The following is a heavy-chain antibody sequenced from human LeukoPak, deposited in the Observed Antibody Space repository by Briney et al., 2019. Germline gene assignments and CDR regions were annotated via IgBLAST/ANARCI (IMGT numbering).Heavy chain of an antibody. Sequence: SVKVSCKASGGTFSSYAISWVRQAPGQGLEWMGGIIPIFGTANYAQKFQGRVTITADESTSTAYMELSSLRSKDTAVYYCARVATRFGIAAYWGQGTLVTVSS. D-gene: IGHD3-10*01. CDR1: GGTFSSYA. V-gene: IGHV1-69*13. CDR3: ARVATRFGIAAY. J-gene: IGHJ4*02. CDR2: IIPIFGTA.